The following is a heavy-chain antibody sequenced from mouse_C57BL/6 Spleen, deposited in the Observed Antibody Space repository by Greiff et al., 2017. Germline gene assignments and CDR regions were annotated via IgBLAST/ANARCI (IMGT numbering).Heavy chain of an antibody. V-gene: IGHV5-17*01. Sequence: EVQLVESGGGLVKPGGSLKLSCAASGFTFSDYGMHWVRQAPEKGLEWVAYISSGSSTIYYADTVKGRFTISRDNAKNNLFLQMTSLRSEDTAMYYCARGGYGNADDWGQGTTLTVSS. CDR3: ARGGYGNADD. J-gene: IGHJ2*01. D-gene: IGHD2-10*02. CDR1: GFTFSDYG. CDR2: ISSGSSTI.